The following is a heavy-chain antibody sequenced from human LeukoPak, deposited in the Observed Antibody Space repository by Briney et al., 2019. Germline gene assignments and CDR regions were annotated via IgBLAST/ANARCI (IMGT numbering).Heavy chain of an antibody. D-gene: IGHD6-13*01. Sequence: PGGSLRLSCAASGFTFSSYNMNWVRQAPGKGLEWVSSISSSSSYIYYADSVKGRFTISRDNAKNSLYLQMNSLRAEDTAVYYCARDNRAAAGTYLRAAKYFQHWGQGTLVTVSS. CDR2: ISSSSSYI. J-gene: IGHJ1*01. CDR1: GFTFSSYN. CDR3: ARDNRAAAGTYLRAAKYFQH. V-gene: IGHV3-21*01.